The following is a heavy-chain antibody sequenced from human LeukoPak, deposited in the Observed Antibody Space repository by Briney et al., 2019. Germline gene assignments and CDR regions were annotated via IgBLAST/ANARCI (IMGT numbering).Heavy chain of an antibody. D-gene: IGHD2-15*01. CDR3: ARDGNCSGGSCYSGYYYYSMDV. J-gene: IGHJ6*03. V-gene: IGHV3-11*04. Sequence: GGSLRLSCAASGFTFSSYWMSWIRQAPGKGLEWVSYISSSGSTKYYADSVKGRFTISRDNAKNSLYLQMNSLRAEDTAVYYCARDGNCSGGSCYSGYYYYSMDVWGKGTTVTVSS. CDR1: GFTFSSYW. CDR2: ISSSGSTK.